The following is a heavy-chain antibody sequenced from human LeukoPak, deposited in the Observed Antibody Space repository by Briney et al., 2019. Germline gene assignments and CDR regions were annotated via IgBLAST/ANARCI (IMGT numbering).Heavy chain of an antibody. D-gene: IGHD1-26*01. J-gene: IGHJ4*02. CDR3: ARGVDSGSYYVMDY. CDR1: GYTFTGYY. CDR2: INPNSGGT. Sequence: ASVKVSCKASGYTFTGYYMHWVRQAPGQGLEWMGWINPNSGGTNYAQKFQGRVTMTRDTSIGTAYMELSRLRSDDTAVYYCARGVDSGSYYVMDYWGQGTLVTVSS. V-gene: IGHV1-2*02.